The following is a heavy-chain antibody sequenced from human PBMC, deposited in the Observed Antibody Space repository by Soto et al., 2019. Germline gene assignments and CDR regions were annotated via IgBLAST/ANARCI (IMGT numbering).Heavy chain of an antibody. V-gene: IGHV3-23*01. J-gene: IGHJ1*01. Sequence: XESLSLSCAASGFTVSSYAKSWVRQAPGKGLEWVSAISGSVGSTYYADSVKGRFTISRDNSKNTLYLQMNSLRAEDTAVYYCANKDRFRAPLQHWGQGTLVTVSS. CDR3: ANKDRFRAPLQH. D-gene: IGHD3-22*01. CDR1: GFTVSSYA. CDR2: ISGSVGST.